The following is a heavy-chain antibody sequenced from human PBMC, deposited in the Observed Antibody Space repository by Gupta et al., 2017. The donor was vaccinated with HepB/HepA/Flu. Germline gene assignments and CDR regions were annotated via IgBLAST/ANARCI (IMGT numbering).Heavy chain of an antibody. D-gene: IGHD2-21*01. CDR3: ARGSVDRFDY. J-gene: IGHJ4*02. Sequence: GRFTISRDNAKNSLYLQMNSLRVEDTAVYYCARGSVDRFDYWGQGTLVTVSS. V-gene: IGHV3-48*03.